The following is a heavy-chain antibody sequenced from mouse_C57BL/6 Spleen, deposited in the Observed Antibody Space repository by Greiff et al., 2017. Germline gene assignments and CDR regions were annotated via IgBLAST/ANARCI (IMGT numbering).Heavy chain of an antibody. J-gene: IGHJ2*01. Sequence: VQVVESGAELVKPGASVKLSCKASGYTFTEYTIHWVKQRSGQGLEWIGWFYPGSGSIKYNEKFKDKATLTADKSSSTVYMELSRLTSEDSAVYFCARHDYYGSSYDYWGQSTTLTVSS. D-gene: IGHD1-1*01. CDR3: ARHDYYGSSYDY. V-gene: IGHV1-62-2*01. CDR1: GYTFTEYT. CDR2: FYPGSGSI.